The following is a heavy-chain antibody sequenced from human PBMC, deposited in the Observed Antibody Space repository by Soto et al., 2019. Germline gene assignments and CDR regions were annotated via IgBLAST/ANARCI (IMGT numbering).Heavy chain of an antibody. V-gene: IGHV4-34*01. CDR2: INHSGST. D-gene: IGHD3-10*01. J-gene: IGHJ3*02. CDR1: GGSFSGYY. Sequence: SETLSLTCAVYGGSFSGYYGSWIRQPPGQGREGFGEINHSGSTNYNPSLKSRVTISVDTSKNQFSLKLSSVTAADTAVYYCARATNRRDGYNRGEVESPIGDAFDIWGQGTMVT. CDR3: ARATNRRDGYNRGEVESPIGDAFDI.